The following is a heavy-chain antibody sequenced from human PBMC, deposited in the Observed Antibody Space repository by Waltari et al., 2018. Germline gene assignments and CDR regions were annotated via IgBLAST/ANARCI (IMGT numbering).Heavy chain of an antibody. Sequence: EVQLVQSGAEVKKPGESLKISCKGSGYRFTSYWIGWVRRMSGRGRGCSGIIYAGAYDTRYSPSIEGHVTNLDDKTISADYQQWGSLKGSDTATYYCARLGDYFDYWGQGTLVTVSS. J-gene: IGHJ4*02. CDR3: ARLGDYFDY. V-gene: IGHV5-51*01. CDR1: GYRFTSYW. D-gene: IGHD3-10*01. CDR2: IYAGAYDT.